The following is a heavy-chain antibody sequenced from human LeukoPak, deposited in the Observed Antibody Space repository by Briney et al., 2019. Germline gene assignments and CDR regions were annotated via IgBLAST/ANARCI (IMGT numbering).Heavy chain of an antibody. Sequence: GESLKISCKGSGYSFTSYWIGWVRQMPGKGLEWMGIIYPGDSDTRYSPSFQGPVTISADKSISTAYLQWSSLKASDTAMYYCARQGDSSGYYTIVNYWGQGTLVTVSS. D-gene: IGHD3-22*01. J-gene: IGHJ4*02. CDR1: GYSFTSYW. CDR3: ARQGDSSGYYTIVNY. V-gene: IGHV5-51*01. CDR2: IYPGDSDT.